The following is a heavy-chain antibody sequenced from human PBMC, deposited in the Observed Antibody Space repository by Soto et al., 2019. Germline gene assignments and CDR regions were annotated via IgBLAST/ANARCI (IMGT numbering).Heavy chain of an antibody. CDR1: GDSVSSNSAG. Sequence: PSQTISLTCAITGDSVSSNSAGWSWVRQSPSRGLEWLGRTYYRSKWYYEYAVSVRGRITINPDTSKNQYSLQLNSVTPEDTAVYFCARGEQYSGRIFDYWGQGNLVTVSS. D-gene: IGHD1-26*01. CDR3: ARGEQYSGRIFDY. J-gene: IGHJ4*01. CDR2: TYYRSKWYY. V-gene: IGHV6-1*01.